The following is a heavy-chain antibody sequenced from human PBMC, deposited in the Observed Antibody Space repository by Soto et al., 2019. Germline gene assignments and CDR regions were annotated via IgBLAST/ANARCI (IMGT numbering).Heavy chain of an antibody. Sequence: SETLSLTCTVSGGSISSGGYYWSWIRQHPGKGLEWIGYIYYSGSTYYNPSLKSRVTISVDTSKNRFSLKLSSVTAADTAVYYCARAHERYGHDYWGQGTLVTVSS. CDR1: GGSISSGGYY. D-gene: IGHD4-17*01. CDR3: ARAHERYGHDY. V-gene: IGHV4-31*03. J-gene: IGHJ4*02. CDR2: IYYSGST.